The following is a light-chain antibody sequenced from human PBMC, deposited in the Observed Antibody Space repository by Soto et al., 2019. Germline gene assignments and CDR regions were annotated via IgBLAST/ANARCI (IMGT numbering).Light chain of an antibody. CDR2: YIS. Sequence: EIVITQSPATLSVSTGETASLSCRASQSAGNFLAWYQQKPGQSPRLLIYYISTRATGIPARFSGSGSGTEFTLTINSLQSEDSAVYYCQQHNQWPITFGQGTLVE. CDR1: QSAGNF. CDR3: QQHNQWPIT. J-gene: IGKJ5*01. V-gene: IGKV3D-15*01.